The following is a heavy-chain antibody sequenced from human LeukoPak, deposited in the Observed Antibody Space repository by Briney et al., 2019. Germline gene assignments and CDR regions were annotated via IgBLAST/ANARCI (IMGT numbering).Heavy chain of an antibody. Sequence: PSETLSLTCTVSGGSISSGGYYWSWIRQPPGKGLEWIGYIYYSGSTYYNPSLKSRVTISVDTSKNQFSLKLSSVTAADTAVYYCAREPYDILTGYPSRWFDPWGQGTLVTVSS. D-gene: IGHD3-9*01. CDR2: IYYSGST. CDR3: AREPYDILTGYPSRWFDP. CDR1: GGSISSGGYY. J-gene: IGHJ5*02. V-gene: IGHV4-30-4*01.